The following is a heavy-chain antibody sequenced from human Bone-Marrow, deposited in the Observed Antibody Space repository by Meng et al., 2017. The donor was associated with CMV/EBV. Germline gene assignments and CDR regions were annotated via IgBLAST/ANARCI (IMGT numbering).Heavy chain of an antibody. V-gene: IGHV3-30*02. J-gene: IGHJ4*02. CDR3: ARGVMSPALLDY. CDR2: IRYDGSNK. Sequence: GESLKISCAASGFTFGSYGMHWVRQAPGKGLEWVAFIRYDGSNKYYADSVKGRFTISRDNSKNTLYLQMNSLRAEDTAVYYCARGVMSPALLDYWGQGTLVTVSS. CDR1: GFTFGSYG. D-gene: IGHD2-2*01.